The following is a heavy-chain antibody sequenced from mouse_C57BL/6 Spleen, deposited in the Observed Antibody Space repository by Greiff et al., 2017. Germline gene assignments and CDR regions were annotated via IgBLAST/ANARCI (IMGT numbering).Heavy chain of an antibody. J-gene: IGHJ4*01. V-gene: IGHV1-76*01. CDR3: ARGAGKDAMDY. CDR1: GYTFTDYY. D-gene: IGHD3-3*01. CDR2: IYPGSGNT. Sequence: VQLQESGAELVRPGASVKLSCKASGYTFTDYYINWVKQRPGQGLEWIARIYPGSGNTYYNEKFKGKATLTAEKSSSTAYMQLSSLTSEDSAVYFCARGAGKDAMDYWGQGTSVTVSS.